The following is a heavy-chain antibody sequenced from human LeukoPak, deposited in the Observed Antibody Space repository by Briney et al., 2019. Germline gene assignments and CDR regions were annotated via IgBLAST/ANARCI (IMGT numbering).Heavy chain of an antibody. J-gene: IGHJ5*02. CDR2: ISSSGSTI. Sequence: PGGSLRLSCAASGFTFSRYEMNWVRQAPGKGLEWVSYISSSGSTIYYADSMRGRFTISRDNAKNSLYLQMNSLRAEDTAVYYCATFSYAGNAGGSVGPRGQGTLATVSS. CDR1: GFTFSRYE. CDR3: ATFSYAGNAGGSVGP. D-gene: IGHD4-23*01. V-gene: IGHV3-48*03.